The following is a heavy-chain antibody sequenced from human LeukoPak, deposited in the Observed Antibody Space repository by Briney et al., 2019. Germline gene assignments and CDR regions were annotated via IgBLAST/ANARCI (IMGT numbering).Heavy chain of an antibody. J-gene: IGHJ3*02. D-gene: IGHD1-14*01. V-gene: IGHV4-59*01. CDR3: ARERVASGRPDVCDI. CDR1: GGSISSYY. Sequence: KTSETLSLTCTVSGGSISSYYWSWIRQPPGKGLEWIGYIYYSGGTNYNPSLKSRVTISVDTSKNQFSLKLSSVTAADTAVYYCARERVASGRPDVCDIWGQGTMVTVSS. CDR2: IYYSGGT.